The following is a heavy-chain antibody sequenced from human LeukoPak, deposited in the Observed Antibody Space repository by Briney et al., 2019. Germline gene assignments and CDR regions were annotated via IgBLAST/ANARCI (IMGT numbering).Heavy chain of an antibody. CDR2: INPNSGGT. D-gene: IGHD5-12*01. CDR1: GYTFTGYY. V-gene: IGHV1-2*02. CDR3: ATPAGYSRGKPNTFDY. Sequence: ASVKVSCKASGYTFTGYYMHWVRQAPGQGLEWMGWINPNSGGTNYAQKFQGRVTMTRDTSISTAYMELSRLRSDDTAVYYCATPAGYSRGKPNTFDYWGQGTLVTVSS. J-gene: IGHJ4*02.